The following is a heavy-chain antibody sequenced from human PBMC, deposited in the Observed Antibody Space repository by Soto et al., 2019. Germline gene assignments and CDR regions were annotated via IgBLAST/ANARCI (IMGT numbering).Heavy chain of an antibody. V-gene: IGHV3-53*01. D-gene: IGHD3-10*01. CDR2: IYSGGST. CDR3: MRPAPRGRHYFYFGMDV. Sequence: EVQLVESGGGLIQPGGSLRLSCAASGFTVSSNYMSWVRQAPGKGLEWVSVIYSGGSTYYADSVKGRFTISRDNSKNTLFLRMNRPRVEDTAVYYCMRPAPRGRHYFYFGMDVWGQGTTVTVSS. CDR1: GFTVSSNY. J-gene: IGHJ6*02.